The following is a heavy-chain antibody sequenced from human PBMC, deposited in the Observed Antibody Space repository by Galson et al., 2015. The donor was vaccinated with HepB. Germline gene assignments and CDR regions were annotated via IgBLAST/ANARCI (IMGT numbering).Heavy chain of an antibody. V-gene: IGHV3-21*01. Sequence: SLRLSCAASGFTFSSYSMNWVRQAPGKGLEWVSSISSGGSYIYYADSMKGRFTISRDNAKNSLSLQMNSLTDEDTAVYYCARDRRSSSSWGPWGSPPQYYNYGMDVWGQGTTVTVSS. J-gene: IGHJ6*02. CDR3: ARDRRSSSSWGPWGSPPQYYNYGMDV. CDR1: GFTFSSYS. CDR2: ISSGGSYI. D-gene: IGHD6-13*01.